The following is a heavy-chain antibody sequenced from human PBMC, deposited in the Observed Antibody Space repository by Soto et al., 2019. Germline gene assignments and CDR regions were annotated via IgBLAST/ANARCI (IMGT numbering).Heavy chain of an antibody. CDR1: GDSVSSNSAA. CDR2: TYYRSKWYN. J-gene: IGHJ4*02. V-gene: IGHV6-1*01. CDR3: ARFGAREYSSGWYPDY. Sequence: SQTLSLTCAISGDSVSSNSAAWNWIRQSPSRGLEWLGRTYYRSKWYNDYAVSVKSRITISPDTSKNQFSLQLNSVTPEDTAVYYCARFGAREYSSGWYPDYWGQGTLVTVSS. D-gene: IGHD6-19*01.